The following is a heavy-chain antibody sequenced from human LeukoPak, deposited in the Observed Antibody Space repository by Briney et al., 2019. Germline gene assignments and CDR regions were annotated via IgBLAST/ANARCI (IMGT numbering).Heavy chain of an antibody. V-gene: IGHV4-30-2*01. J-gene: IGHJ5*02. CDR3: ASSSIAYP. Sequence: SETLSLTCSVSGVSISSGGYYWTWIRQPPGKGLEWIGYISHSGSTYYNPSLKSRVTISVDTSKNQFSLKLSSVTAADTAVYYCASSSIAYPWGQGTLVTVSS. CDR2: ISHSGST. D-gene: IGHD6-6*01. CDR1: GVSISSGGYY.